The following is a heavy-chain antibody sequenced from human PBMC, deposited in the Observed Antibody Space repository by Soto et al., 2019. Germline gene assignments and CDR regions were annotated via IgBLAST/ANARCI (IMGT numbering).Heavy chain of an antibody. D-gene: IGHD6-19*01. CDR1: GGSISSYY. Sequence: SETLSLTCTVSGGSISSYYWSWIRQPPGKGLEWIGYIYYSGSTNYNPSPKSRVTISVDTSKNQFSLKLSSVTAADTAVYYCARGSIAVALLGGYWGQGTLVTVSS. CDR3: ARGSIAVALLGGY. CDR2: IYYSGST. V-gene: IGHV4-59*08. J-gene: IGHJ4*02.